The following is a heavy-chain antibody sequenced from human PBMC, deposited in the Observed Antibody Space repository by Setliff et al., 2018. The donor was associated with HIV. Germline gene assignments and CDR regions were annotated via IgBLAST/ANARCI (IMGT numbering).Heavy chain of an antibody. D-gene: IGHD3-10*01. CDR2: INHSGST. CDR1: GGSFSGYY. Sequence: SLTCAVYGGSFSGYYWSWIRQPPGKGLEWIGEINHSGSTNYNPSLKSRVTISVDTSKNQFSLKLSSVTAADTAVYYCARVDTYYYGSGTGTDAFDIWGQGTMVTVSS. V-gene: IGHV4-34*01. J-gene: IGHJ3*02. CDR3: ARVDTYYYGSGTGTDAFDI.